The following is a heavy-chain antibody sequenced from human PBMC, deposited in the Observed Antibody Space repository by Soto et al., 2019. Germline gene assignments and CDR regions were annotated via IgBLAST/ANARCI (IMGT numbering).Heavy chain of an antibody. J-gene: IGHJ6*02. V-gene: IGHV4-31*03. CDR2: IYYSGNT. CDR1: GVSVSSDIYY. CDR3: ARYPVVVVPAANYGLDV. D-gene: IGHD2-2*01. Sequence: LSLTCSVSGVSVSSDIYYWSWVRHHPGKGLEWIGYIYYSGNTYYNPSLGGRVTISLDTSKNHFSLRLRSVTPADTAVYYCARYPVVVVPAANYGLDVWGQGTTVTVSS.